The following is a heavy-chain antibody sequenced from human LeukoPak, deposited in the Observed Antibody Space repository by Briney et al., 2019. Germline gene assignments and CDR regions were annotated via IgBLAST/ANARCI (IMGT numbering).Heavy chain of an antibody. D-gene: IGHD3-10*01. CDR1: GFTFSSYA. Sequence: GGSLRLSCAASGFTFSSYAMHWVGQAPGKGLEWVAVISYDGSNKYYADSVKGRFTISRDNSKDTLYLQMNRLRAKDTAVYYCARDSGGGCWGQGTLVAVCS. J-gene: IGHJ4*02. CDR3: ARDSGGGC. CDR2: ISYDGSNK. V-gene: IGHV3-30-3*01.